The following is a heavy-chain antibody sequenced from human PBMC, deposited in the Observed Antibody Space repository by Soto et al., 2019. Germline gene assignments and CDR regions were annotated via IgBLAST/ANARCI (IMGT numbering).Heavy chain of an antibody. J-gene: IGHJ4*02. CDR3: ARDGGEFIYYFDY. CDR2: IWYDGTKQ. D-gene: IGHD3-10*01. V-gene: IGHV3-33*01. CDR1: GFSFSSFG. Sequence: QVQLVESGGVVVQPGRSLRLSCAASGFSFSSFGMHWVRQAPGKGLEWVAVIWYDGTKQYYADTVKGRFTISRDNSKNTVHLQMNSLRAEDTAVYYCARDGGEFIYYFDYWGQGTLVTVSS.